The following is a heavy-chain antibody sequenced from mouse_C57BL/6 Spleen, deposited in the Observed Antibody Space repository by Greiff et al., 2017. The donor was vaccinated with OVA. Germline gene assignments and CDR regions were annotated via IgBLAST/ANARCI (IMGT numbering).Heavy chain of an antibody. CDR1: GYTFTSYW. CDR3: ANYYDSAY. D-gene: IGHD1-1*01. J-gene: IGHJ3*01. Sequence: VQLQQSGAELVKPGASVKLSCKASGYTFTSYWMHWVKQRPGQGLEWIGMIHPNSGSTNYNEKFKSKATLTVDKSSSTAYMQLSSLTSEDASVYYCANYYDSAYWGQGTLVTVSA. V-gene: IGHV1-64*01. CDR2: IHPNSGST.